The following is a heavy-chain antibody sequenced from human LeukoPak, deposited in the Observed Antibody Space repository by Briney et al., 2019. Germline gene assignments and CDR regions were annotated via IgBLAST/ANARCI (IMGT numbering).Heavy chain of an antibody. CDR1: GFTFCSYE. Sequence: PGGSLRLSCAASGFTFCSYEMNWVRQAPGKGLEWVSYISSRGSVIYYADSVKGRFTISRDNAKNSLYLQMNSLRAEDTAVYYCARGRGFDFWGQGTLVTVSS. D-gene: IGHD3-10*01. CDR3: ARGRGFDF. J-gene: IGHJ4*02. V-gene: IGHV3-48*03. CDR2: ISSRGSVI.